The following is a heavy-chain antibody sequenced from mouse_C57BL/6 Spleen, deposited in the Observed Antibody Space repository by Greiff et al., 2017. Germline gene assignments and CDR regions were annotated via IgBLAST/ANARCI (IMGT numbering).Heavy chain of an antibody. CDR3: ARHPMYYGSSWEDAMDY. CDR1: GFTFSSYG. V-gene: IGHV5-6*01. J-gene: IGHJ4*01. Sequence: EVQVVESGGDLVKPGGSLKLSCAASGFTFSSYGMSWVRQTPDKRLEWVATISSGGSYTYYPDSVKGRFTISRDNAKNTLYLQMSSLKSEDTAMYYCARHPMYYGSSWEDAMDYWGQGTSVTVSS. D-gene: IGHD1-1*01. CDR2: ISSGGSYT.